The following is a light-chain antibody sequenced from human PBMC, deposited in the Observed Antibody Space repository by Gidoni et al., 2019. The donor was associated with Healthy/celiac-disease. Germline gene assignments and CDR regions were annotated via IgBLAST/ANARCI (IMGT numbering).Light chain of an antibody. CDR2: AAS. J-gene: IGKJ5*01. CDR3: QKSYSTPLT. CDR1: QSISRY. V-gene: IGKV1-39*01. Sequence: DIQMPHSPSSLSASVGDRVTITCRASQSISRYLNWYQKKPGKAPKLLIYAASSLQSGVPSRFSGSGAGTDFTPTSSRLQPEDFATYYCQKSYSTPLTFGQGTRVEIK.